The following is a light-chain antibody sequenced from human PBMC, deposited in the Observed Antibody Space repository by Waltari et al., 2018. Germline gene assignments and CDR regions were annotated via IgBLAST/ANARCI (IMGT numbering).Light chain of an antibody. CDR1: QSVGSSS. Sequence: EIVLTQSPGTASLSPGERVTLSCRASQSVGSSSLAWYQQKPGQAPRLVIYRAPRRATGIPDRFSASGYGKDFSRTISRLEPEDFAVYYCQQHGTLPATFGQGTKVEIK. V-gene: IGKV3-20*01. CDR2: RAP. J-gene: IGKJ1*01. CDR3: QQHGTLPAT.